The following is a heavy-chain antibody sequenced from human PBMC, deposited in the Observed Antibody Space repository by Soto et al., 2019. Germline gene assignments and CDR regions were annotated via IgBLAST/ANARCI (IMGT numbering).Heavy chain of an antibody. CDR3: AREVYRGYDSTDAFDI. J-gene: IGHJ3*02. Sequence: EVQLVESGGGLVQPGGSLRLSCAASGFTVSSNYMSWVRQAPGKGLEWVSVIYSGGSTYYADSVKGRFTISRHNSKNTLYLQMNSLRAEDTAVYYCAREVYRGYDSTDAFDIWGQGTMVTVSS. D-gene: IGHD5-12*01. V-gene: IGHV3-53*04. CDR1: GFTVSSNY. CDR2: IYSGGST.